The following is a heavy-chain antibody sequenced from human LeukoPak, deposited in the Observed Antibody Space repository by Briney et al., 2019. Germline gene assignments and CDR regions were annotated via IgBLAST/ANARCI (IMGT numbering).Heavy chain of an antibody. Sequence: GGSLRLSCAASGFTFSSYAMSWVRQAPGKGLEWVGHIKNKTYGGTTDYAAPVKGRFIISRDDPKNTLYLQMNRLRTEDTAVYYCARGLCTSTGCYQGPFDFWGQGMLVTVSS. CDR1: GFTFSSYA. CDR3: ARGLCTSTGCYQGPFDF. J-gene: IGHJ4*02. V-gene: IGHV3-15*01. CDR2: IKNKTYGGTT. D-gene: IGHD2-2*01.